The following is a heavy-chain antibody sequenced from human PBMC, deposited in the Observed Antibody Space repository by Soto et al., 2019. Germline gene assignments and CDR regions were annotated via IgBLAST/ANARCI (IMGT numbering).Heavy chain of an antibody. CDR1: GDTFSSYS. CDR2: VIPILGMT. CDR3: TGGVAGPRNFDY. Sequence: QLQLVQSGAEIKKPGSSVKVSCKASGDTFSSYSIRWVRQAPGQGLEWMGGVIPILGMTFYAQKFRDRLTIIADKSTITAYMELSGLTSEDTVVYFCTGGVAGPRNFDYWGQGTLVTVSS. D-gene: IGHD2-15*01. V-gene: IGHV1-69*02. J-gene: IGHJ4*02.